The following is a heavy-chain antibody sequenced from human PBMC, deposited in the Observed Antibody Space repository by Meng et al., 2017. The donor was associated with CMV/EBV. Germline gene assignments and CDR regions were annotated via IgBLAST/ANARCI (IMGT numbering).Heavy chain of an antibody. Sequence: TLSSYAMHWCRQAPGKGLEWVAVISYDGSNKYYADSVKGRFTISRDNSKNTLYLQMNSLRAEDTAVYYCARGGPYYDFWSGHSNWFDPWGQGTLVTVSS. CDR1: TLSSYA. CDR3: ARGGPYYDFWSGHSNWFDP. D-gene: IGHD3-3*01. J-gene: IGHJ5*02. CDR2: ISYDGSNK. V-gene: IGHV3-30-3*01.